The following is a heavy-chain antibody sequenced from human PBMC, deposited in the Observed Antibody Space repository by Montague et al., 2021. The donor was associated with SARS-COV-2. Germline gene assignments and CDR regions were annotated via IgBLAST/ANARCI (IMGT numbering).Heavy chain of an antibody. V-gene: IGHV2-70*11. CDR1: GFSLSTSGMC. CDR3: ARTYYGGRPFDC. Sequence: PALVKPTQILTLTCTFSGFSLSTSGMCVSWIRQPPGKALEWLARIDWDDDKYYSTSLKTRLTISKDTSKNQVVLTMTNMDPVDTATYYCARTYYGGRPFDCWGQGTLVTVSS. CDR2: IDWDDDK. J-gene: IGHJ4*02. D-gene: IGHD4-23*01.